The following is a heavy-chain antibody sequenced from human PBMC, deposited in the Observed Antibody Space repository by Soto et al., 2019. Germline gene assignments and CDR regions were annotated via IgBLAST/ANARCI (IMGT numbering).Heavy chain of an antibody. CDR2: ISYDGSNK. CDR3: AKSDYYGSGYYYYGMDV. D-gene: IGHD3-10*01. V-gene: IGHV3-30*18. J-gene: IGHJ6*02. CDR1: GFTFSSYG. Sequence: PGGSLRLSCAASGFTFSSYGMHWVRQAPGKGLEWVAVISYDGSNKYYADSVKGRFTISRDNSKNTLHLQTNSLRAEDTAMYYCAKSDYYGSGYYYYGMDVWGQGTTVTVSS.